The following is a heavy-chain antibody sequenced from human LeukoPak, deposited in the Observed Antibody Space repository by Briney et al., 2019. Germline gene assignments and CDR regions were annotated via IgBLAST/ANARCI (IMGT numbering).Heavy chain of an antibody. Sequence: SETLSLTCGVSRYSISSGYQWAWIRKSPGKGLEWIGSIDHSGSAHYNPSLKSRVTISVETSKNQFSLNMYFVTAADTAAYYCARDPRWLTPDCTSTSCYENYFDPWGQGTLVTVSS. D-gene: IGHD2-2*01. CDR2: IDHSGSA. CDR1: RYSISSGYQ. V-gene: IGHV4-38-2*02. CDR3: ARDPRWLTPDCTSTSCYENYFDP. J-gene: IGHJ5*02.